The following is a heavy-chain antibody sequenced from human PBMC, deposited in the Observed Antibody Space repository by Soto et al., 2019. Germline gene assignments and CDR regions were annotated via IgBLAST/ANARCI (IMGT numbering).Heavy chain of an antibody. V-gene: IGHV1-69*01. CDR1: GGTFSSYA. D-gene: IGHD3-10*01. CDR3: ARERYYYGSGSKGYYYGMDV. Sequence: QVQLVQSGAEVKKPGSSVKVSCKASGGTFSSYAISWVRQAPGQGLEWMGGIIPIFGTANYAQKFQGRVTITADESTSKAYMELSSRRSEDTAVYYCARERYYYGSGSKGYYYGMDVWGQGTTVTVSS. CDR2: IIPIFGTA. J-gene: IGHJ6*02.